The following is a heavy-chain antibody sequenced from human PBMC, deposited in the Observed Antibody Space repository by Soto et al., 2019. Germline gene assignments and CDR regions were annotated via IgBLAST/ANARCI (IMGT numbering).Heavy chain of an antibody. V-gene: IGHV3-11*01. CDR2: ISSSGSTI. Sequence: GGSLRLSCAASGFTFSDYYMSWIRQAPGKGLEWVSYISSSGSTIYYADSVKGRFTISRDNAKNSLYLQMNSLRAEDTAVYYCASDPPYYDFWSGYYSREYNRTYYYYMDVWGKGTTVTVSS. D-gene: IGHD3-3*01. J-gene: IGHJ6*03. CDR3: ASDPPYYDFWSGYYSREYNRTYYYYMDV. CDR1: GFTFSDYY.